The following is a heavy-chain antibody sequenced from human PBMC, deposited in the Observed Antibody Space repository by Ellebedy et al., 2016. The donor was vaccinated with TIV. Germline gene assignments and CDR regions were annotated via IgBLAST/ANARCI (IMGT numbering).Heavy chain of an antibody. Sequence: GESLKISXAASGFTFSDYYMSWIRQAPGKGLEWVSYITGGSSAIYYADSVKGRFTISRDNFENTLYLQIKSLRADDTAVYYCARVGTIGVAADDAFDIWGQGTVVTVSS. CDR3: ARVGTIGVAADDAFDI. J-gene: IGHJ3*02. CDR1: GFTFSDYY. CDR2: ITGGSSAI. V-gene: IGHV3-11*01. D-gene: IGHD6-19*01.